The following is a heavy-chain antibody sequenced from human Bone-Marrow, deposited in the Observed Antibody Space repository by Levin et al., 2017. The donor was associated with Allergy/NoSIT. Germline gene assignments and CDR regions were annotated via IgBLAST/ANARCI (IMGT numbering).Heavy chain of an antibody. CDR2: ISSSSSYI. Sequence: PGGSLRLSCAASGFTFSSYSMNWVRQAPGKGLEWVSSISSSSSYIYYADSVKGRFTISRDNAKNSLYLQMNSLRAEDTAVYYCARDHSSGWPTQIGYWGQGTLVTVSS. V-gene: IGHV3-21*01. J-gene: IGHJ4*02. CDR3: ARDHSSGWPTQIGY. CDR1: GFTFSSYS. D-gene: IGHD6-19*01.